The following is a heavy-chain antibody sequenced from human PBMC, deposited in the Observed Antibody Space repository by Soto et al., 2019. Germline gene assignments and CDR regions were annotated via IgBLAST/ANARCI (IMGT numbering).Heavy chain of an antibody. Sequence: QVQLVESGGGVVQPGRSLRLSCAASGFTFSYHALNWVRQAPGKGLEWVAVISYDGDNKYIAEAVKGRLTISRDNPKNTVSLQMNSLRTEDTAMYFCARGTTTSGFSVMEVRGQGTKVTVSS. J-gene: IGHJ6*02. CDR1: GFTFSYHA. D-gene: IGHD3-9*01. CDR2: ISYDGDNK. CDR3: ARGTTTSGFSVMEV. V-gene: IGHV3-30-3*01.